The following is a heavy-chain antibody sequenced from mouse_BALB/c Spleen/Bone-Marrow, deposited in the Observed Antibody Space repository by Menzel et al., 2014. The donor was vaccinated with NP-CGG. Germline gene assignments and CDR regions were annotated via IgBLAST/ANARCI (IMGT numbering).Heavy chain of an antibody. CDR3: SRRGSYGNAMDY. J-gene: IGHJ4*01. D-gene: IGHD1-1*02. CDR2: IYPGDGDT. CDR1: GYTFTSYW. V-gene: IGHV1-87*01. Sequence: VQLQESGAELARPGASVKLSCKASGYTFTSYWMQWVKQRPGQGLEWIGAIYPGDGDTRYTQKFKGKATLTADKSSSTACMQLSSWATEDSAVYYCSRRGSYGNAMDYWGQGTSVTVSS.